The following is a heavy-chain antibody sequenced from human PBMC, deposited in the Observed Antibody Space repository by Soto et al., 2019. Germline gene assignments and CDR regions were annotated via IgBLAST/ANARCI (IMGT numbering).Heavy chain of an antibody. CDR3: ATERSWAWFDP. D-gene: IGHD6-6*01. J-gene: IGHJ5*02. Sequence: QVQLVQSGAEGKKPGASVKVSCKASGYTFTRYDINWVRQATGQGLEGMGWMNPNSGNTGYAQKFQGRVTMTRNTSISTAYMQLSSLRSEDTAVYYCATERSWAWFDPWGQGTLVTVSS. CDR1: GYTFTRYD. CDR2: MNPNSGNT. V-gene: IGHV1-8*01.